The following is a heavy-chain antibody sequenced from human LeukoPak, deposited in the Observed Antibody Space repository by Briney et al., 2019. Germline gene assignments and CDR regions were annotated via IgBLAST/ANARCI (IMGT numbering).Heavy chain of an antibody. CDR3: ASFYDILTSYNWFDP. V-gene: IGHV3-21*01. CDR1: GFTFSSYS. CDR2: ISSSSSYI. J-gene: IGHJ5*02. Sequence: GGSLRLSCAASGFTFSSYSMNWVRQAPGKGLEWVSSISSSSSYIYYADSVKGRFTISRDNAKNSLYLQMNSLRAEDTAVYYCASFYDILTSYNWFDPWGQGTLVTVSS. D-gene: IGHD3-9*01.